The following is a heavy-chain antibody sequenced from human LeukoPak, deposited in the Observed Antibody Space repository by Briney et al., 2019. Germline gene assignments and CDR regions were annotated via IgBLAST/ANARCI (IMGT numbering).Heavy chain of an antibody. CDR1: GYSFSNYW. V-gene: IGHV5-51*01. J-gene: IGHJ5*02. Sequence: GGSLQISCMGSGYSFSNYWIGWVRQTPGKGLEWMGIIYPGDSDTRYSPSFEGQVTISADKSISTVYLQWSSLKASDTAMYYCARSVNWFDPWGQGTLVTVSS. CDR2: IYPGDSDT. CDR3: ARSVNWFDP.